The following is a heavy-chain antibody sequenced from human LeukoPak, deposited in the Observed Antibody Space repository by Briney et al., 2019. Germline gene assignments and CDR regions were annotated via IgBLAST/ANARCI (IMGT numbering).Heavy chain of an antibody. CDR2: ISPSGGTI. D-gene: IGHD4-17*01. Sequence: GGSLRLSCAASGFTFSNYAMSWVRQAPGKGLEWVSGISPSGGTIYYDDPVKGRFNVSRDNSKNTLYLQMNSLRAEDTAVYYCANRGNTVTTLDYWGQGTLVSVSS. J-gene: IGHJ4*02. CDR3: ANRGNTVTTLDY. V-gene: IGHV3-23*01. CDR1: GFTFSNYA.